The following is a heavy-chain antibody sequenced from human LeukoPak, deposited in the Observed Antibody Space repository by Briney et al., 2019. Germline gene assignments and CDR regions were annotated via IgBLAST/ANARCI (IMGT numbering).Heavy chain of an antibody. D-gene: IGHD2-15*01. CDR1: GFTFDDYG. CDR3: ARKGGYCSGGSCVYYMDV. J-gene: IGHJ6*03. CDR2: INWNGGST. V-gene: IGHV3-20*04. Sequence: PGGSLRLSCAASGFTFDDYGMSWVRHAPGKGLEWVSGINWNGGSTGYADSVKGRFTISRDNAKNSLYLQMNSLRAEDTALYYCARKGGYCSGGSCVYYMDVWGKGTTVTVSS.